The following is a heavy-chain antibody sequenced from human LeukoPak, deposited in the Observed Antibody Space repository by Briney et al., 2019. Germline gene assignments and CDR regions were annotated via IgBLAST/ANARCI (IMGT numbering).Heavy chain of an antibody. CDR1: GGSISSYY. J-gene: IGHJ4*02. Sequence: SETLSLTCTVSGGSISSYYWSWIRQPPGKGLEWIGYIYYSGSTYYNPSLKSRVTISVDTSKNQFSLKLSSVTAADTAVYYCARVVGATFDYWGQGTLVTVSS. D-gene: IGHD1-26*01. V-gene: IGHV4-59*12. CDR3: ARVVGATFDY. CDR2: IYYSGST.